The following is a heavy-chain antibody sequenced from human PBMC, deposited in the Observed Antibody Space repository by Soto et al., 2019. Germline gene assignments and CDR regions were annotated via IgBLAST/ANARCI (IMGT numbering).Heavy chain of an antibody. V-gene: IGHV4-59*08. J-gene: IGHJ4*02. CDR2: IYYSGST. D-gene: IGHD2-2*01. Sequence: SETLSLTCTVSGGSISSYYWSWIRQPPGKGLEWIGYIYYSGSTNYNPSLKSRVTISVDTSKNQFSLKLSSLTAADTAVYYCARSSPLPVFDYWGQGTLVTVSS. CDR3: ARSSPLPVFDY. CDR1: GGSISSYY.